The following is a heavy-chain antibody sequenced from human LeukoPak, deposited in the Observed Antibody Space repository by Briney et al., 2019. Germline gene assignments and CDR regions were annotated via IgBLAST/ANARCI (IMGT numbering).Heavy chain of an antibody. J-gene: IGHJ6*03. D-gene: IGHD1-14*01. Sequence: SETLSLTCTVSGGSISSYYWSWIRQPPGKGLEWIGYIYCSGSTNYNPSLKSRVTISVDTSKNQFSLKLTSVTAADTAVYYCAREPPDAHYYYYMDVWGKGTTVTVSS. CDR2: IYCSGST. CDR3: AREPPDAHYYYYMDV. CDR1: GGSISSYY. V-gene: IGHV4-59*01.